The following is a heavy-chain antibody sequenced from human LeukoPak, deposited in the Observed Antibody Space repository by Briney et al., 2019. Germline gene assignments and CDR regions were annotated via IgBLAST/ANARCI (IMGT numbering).Heavy chain of an antibody. J-gene: IGHJ5*02. Sequence: RASVKVSCKASGYTFTGYYMHWVRQAPGQGLEWMGWINPNSGGTNYAQKFQGRVTMTRDTSISTAYMELSRLRSDDTAVYYCARVRGVTNWFDPWGQGTLVTVSS. V-gene: IGHV1-2*02. CDR1: GYTFTGYY. CDR3: ARVRGVTNWFDP. D-gene: IGHD3-10*01. CDR2: INPNSGGT.